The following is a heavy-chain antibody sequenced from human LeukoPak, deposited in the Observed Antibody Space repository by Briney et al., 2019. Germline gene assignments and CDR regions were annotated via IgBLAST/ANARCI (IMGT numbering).Heavy chain of an antibody. CDR2: IRYDGNHK. CDR1: GFTFSSYG. J-gene: IGHJ4*02. CDR3: AKDALSYYYDTSGYPAEFDY. V-gene: IGHV3-30*02. D-gene: IGHD3-22*01. Sequence: GGSLRLSCAASGFTFSSYGMHWVRQAPGKGLEWVAFIRYDGNHKYYADSVKGRFTISRDNSKNTLYLQMNSLRAEDTAVYYCAKDALSYYYDTSGYPAEFDYWGQGTLVTVSS.